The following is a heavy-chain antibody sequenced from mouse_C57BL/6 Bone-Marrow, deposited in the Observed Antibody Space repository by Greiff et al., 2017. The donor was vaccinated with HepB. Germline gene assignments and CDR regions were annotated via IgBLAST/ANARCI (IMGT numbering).Heavy chain of an antibody. V-gene: IGHV1-19*01. D-gene: IGHD2-1*01. CDR2: INPYNGGT. CDR3: ARGGNYYGNPAWFAY. Sequence: VQLQQSGPVLVKPGASVKMSCKASGYTFTDYYMNWVKQSHGKSLEWIGVINPYNGGTSYNQKFKGKATLTVDKSSSTAYMELNSLTSEDSAVYYCARGGNYYGNPAWFAYWGQGTLVTVSA. J-gene: IGHJ3*01. CDR1: GYTFTDYY.